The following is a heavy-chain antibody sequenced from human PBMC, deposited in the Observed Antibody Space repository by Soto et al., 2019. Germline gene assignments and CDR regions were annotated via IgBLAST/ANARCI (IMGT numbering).Heavy chain of an antibody. V-gene: IGHV4-39*01. CDR2: IHYSGST. J-gene: IGHJ4*02. CDR1: GDSIGTTHSY. Sequence: SETLSLTCTVSGDSIGTTHSYWAWIRQSPGKGLEWIGNIHYSGSTYYMPSLRSRVTLSVDTSKNQFSLRLTTVTAEDTAVYYCARHEGNGNVWPLDYWGQGILVTVS. D-gene: IGHD2-8*01. CDR3: ARHEGNGNVWPLDY.